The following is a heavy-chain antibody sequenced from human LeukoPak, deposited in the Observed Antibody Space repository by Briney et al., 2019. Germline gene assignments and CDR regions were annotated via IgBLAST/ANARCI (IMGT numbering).Heavy chain of an antibody. J-gene: IGHJ2*01. V-gene: IGHV4-59*08. CDR3: ARLELGAYFDL. CDR2: VYNSGDT. D-gene: IGHD3-16*01. CDR1: GGSTSSDY. Sequence: SETLSLTCTVSGGSTSSDYWSWIRQSPGKGLEWVGYVYNSGDTGKNPSLKSRVTILLDTSKNQCSLKLTSVSAADTAVYYCARLELGAYFDLWGRGTLVTVSS.